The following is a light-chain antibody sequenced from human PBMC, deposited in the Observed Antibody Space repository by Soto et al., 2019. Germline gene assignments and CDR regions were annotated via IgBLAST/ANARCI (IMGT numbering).Light chain of an antibody. V-gene: IGLV2-14*01. J-gene: IGLJ1*01. CDR2: DVS. CDR1: SSDVGGYNY. CDR3: SSYTSTGTGI. Sequence: QSVLTQPASVSGSPGQSITISCTGTSSDVGGYNYVSWYQQHPGKAPKLMIYDVSNRPSGVSNRFSGSKSGNTASLTISGLQAEDEADYYCSSYTSTGTGIFGTGTKVTV.